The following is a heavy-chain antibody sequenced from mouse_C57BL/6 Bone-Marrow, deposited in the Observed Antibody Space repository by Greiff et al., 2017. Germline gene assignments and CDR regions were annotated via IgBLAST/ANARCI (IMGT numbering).Heavy chain of an antibody. CDR3: ARGEVWYGNYEG. CDR1: GYTFTDYY. Sequence: VQLQQSGPVLVKPGASVKMSCKASGYTFTDYYMNWVKQSHGKSLEWIGVINPYNGGTSYNQKFKGKATLTVDKSSSTAYMELNSLTSEDSAVYYCARGEVWYGNYEGWGQGTTLTVSS. J-gene: IGHJ2*01. CDR2: INPYNGGT. D-gene: IGHD2-10*02. V-gene: IGHV1-19*01.